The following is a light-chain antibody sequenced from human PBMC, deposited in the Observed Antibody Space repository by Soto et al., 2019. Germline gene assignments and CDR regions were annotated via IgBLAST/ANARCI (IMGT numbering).Light chain of an antibody. V-gene: IGKV3-15*01. CDR2: DAS. CDR3: QHFGNSLWT. CDR1: QSVSSN. Sequence: IVMTQSTATLSVSPGERATLSCRASQSVSSNFAWYQQKPGQAPRLLIYDASTRATGIPARFSGSGSGTEFTLTISGLEPEDFAVYYCQHFGNSLWTFGQGTKVDI. J-gene: IGKJ1*01.